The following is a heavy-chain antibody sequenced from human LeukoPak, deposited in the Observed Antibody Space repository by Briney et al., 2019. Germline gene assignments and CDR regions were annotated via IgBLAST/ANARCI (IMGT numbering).Heavy chain of an antibody. D-gene: IGHD3-22*01. CDR3: VREGGSSGYYFFHY. CDR2: MSYDGSKE. CDR1: GFTFSSYG. J-gene: IGHJ4*02. V-gene: IGHV3-30*03. Sequence: GGSLRLSCEASGFTFSSYGMHWVRQAPGKGLEWVAVMSYDGSKEYYADSVKGRFTISRDNSKNTLYLQMNSLRSDDTAVYYCVREGGSSGYYFFHYWGQGTLVTVSS.